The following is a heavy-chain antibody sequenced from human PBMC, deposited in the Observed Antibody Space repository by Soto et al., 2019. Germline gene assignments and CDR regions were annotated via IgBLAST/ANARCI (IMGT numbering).Heavy chain of an antibody. D-gene: IGHD3-16*01. CDR1: GFTVNSNY. Sequence: EVQLVESGGGLIQPGGSLRLSCAASGFTVNSNYMSWVRQAPGKGLEWVSIIYSGGSTYYADSVKGRFTISRDDSKNTLYLHMNSLRVEDTAVYYCARTWGYYYYGMDVWGQGTTVTVSS. V-gene: IGHV3-53*01. CDR3: ARTWGYYYYGMDV. J-gene: IGHJ6*02. CDR2: IYSGGST.